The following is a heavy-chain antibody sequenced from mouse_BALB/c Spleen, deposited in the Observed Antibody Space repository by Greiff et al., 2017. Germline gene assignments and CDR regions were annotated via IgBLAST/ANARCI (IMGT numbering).Heavy chain of an antibody. J-gene: IGHJ3*01. CDR2: IDPENGDT. Sequence: VQLQQSGAELVRSGASVKLSCTASGFNIKDYYMHWVKQRPEQGLEWIGWIDPENGDTEYAPKFQGKASMTADTSSNTAYLQLSSLTSEDTAVYYCTPLTGTLRFAYWGQGTLVTVSA. CDR3: TPLTGTLRFAY. CDR1: GFNIKDYY. V-gene: IGHV14-4*02. D-gene: IGHD4-1*01.